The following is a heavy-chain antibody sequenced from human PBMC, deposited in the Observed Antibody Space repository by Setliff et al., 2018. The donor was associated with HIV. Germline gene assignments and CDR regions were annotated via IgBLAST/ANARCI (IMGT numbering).Heavy chain of an antibody. CDR3: ARVPRQLLKGAAAYFDY. D-gene: IGHD5-18*01. Sequence: SETLSLTCTVSGGSIRSHYWSWIREPPGKGLEWIGYIYYSGSTNYNPSLKSRVTISVDTSKNQFSLRLSSVTAADTAVHYCARVPRQLLKGAAAYFDYWGQGSLVTVSS. J-gene: IGHJ4*02. CDR1: GGSIRSHY. CDR2: IYYSGST. V-gene: IGHV4-59*11.